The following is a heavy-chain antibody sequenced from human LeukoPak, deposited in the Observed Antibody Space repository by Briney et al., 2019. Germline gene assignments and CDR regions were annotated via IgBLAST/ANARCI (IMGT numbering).Heavy chain of an antibody. J-gene: IGHJ3*02. D-gene: IGHD2-15*01. V-gene: IGHV4-38-2*01. CDR3: ARGYCSGGSCYHIKGAFDI. Sequence: SETLSLTCAVSGYSISSGYHWGWIRQPPGKGLEWIGSIYHSGSTYYNPSLKSRVTISVDTSKNQFSLKLSSVTAADTAVYYCARGYCSGGSCYHIKGAFDIWGQGTMVTVSS. CDR2: IYHSGST. CDR1: GYSISSGYH.